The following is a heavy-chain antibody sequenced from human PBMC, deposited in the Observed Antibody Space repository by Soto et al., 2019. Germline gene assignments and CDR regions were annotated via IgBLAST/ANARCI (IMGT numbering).Heavy chain of an antibody. CDR3: ARGGLTGTPFGGLDY. D-gene: IGHD1-20*01. CDR1: GGSISSYY. J-gene: IGHJ4*02. Sequence: SETLSLTCTVSGGSISSYYWSWIRQPPGKGLEWIGYIYYSGSTNYNPSLKSRVTISVDTSKNQFSLKLSSVTAADTAVYYCARGGLTGTPFGGLDYWGQGTLVTVSS. CDR2: IYYSGST. V-gene: IGHV4-59*01.